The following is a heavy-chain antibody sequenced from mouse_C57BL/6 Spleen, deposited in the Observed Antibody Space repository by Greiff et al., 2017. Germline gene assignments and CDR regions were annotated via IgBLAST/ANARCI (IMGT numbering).Heavy chain of an antibody. V-gene: IGHV1-69*01. CDR3: ARGIITTVVEYYFDY. Sequence: QVQLQQPGAELVMPGASVKLSCKASGYTFTSYWMHWVKQRPGQGLEWIGEIDPSDSYTNYNQKFKGKSTLTVDKSSSTAYMQLSSLTSEDSAVYYCARGIITTVVEYYFDYWGQGTTLTVSS. D-gene: IGHD1-1*01. CDR1: GYTFTSYW. CDR2: IDPSDSYT. J-gene: IGHJ2*01.